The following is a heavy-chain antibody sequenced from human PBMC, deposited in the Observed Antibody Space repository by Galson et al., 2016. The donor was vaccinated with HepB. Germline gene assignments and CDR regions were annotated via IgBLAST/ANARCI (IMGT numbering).Heavy chain of an antibody. J-gene: IGHJ1*01. CDR1: GFKFHDYA. V-gene: IGHV3-9*01. CDR3: ARDSSTWEYFQH. CDR2: ITWKSGSR. D-gene: IGHD6-13*01. Sequence: SLRLSCAASGFKFHDYAMHWVRQAPGKGLEWVAGITWKSGSRAYADSVKGRVTISRDNAKNSLYLQMNSLRVEDTAVYYCARDSSTWEYFQHWGQGTLVTVSS.